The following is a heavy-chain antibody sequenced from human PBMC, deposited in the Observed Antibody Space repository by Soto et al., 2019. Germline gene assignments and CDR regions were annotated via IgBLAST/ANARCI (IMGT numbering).Heavy chain of an antibody. Sequence: KASETLSLTCSVSGGSISHYYWSWIRQSPGKGLEWIGYAYYSGSTDYSPSLKSRVTMSVDTSKNQVSLKLNSVTTADTAVYYCARDRSTYGGGGTGEVKENWFDPWGPGTLVTVSS. V-gene: IGHV4-59*01. CDR2: AYYSGST. D-gene: IGHD2-8*01. CDR1: GGSISHYY. J-gene: IGHJ5*02. CDR3: ARDRSTYGGGGTGEVKENWFDP.